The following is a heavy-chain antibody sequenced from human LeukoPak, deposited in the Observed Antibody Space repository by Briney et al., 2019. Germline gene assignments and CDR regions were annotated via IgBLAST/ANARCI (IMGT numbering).Heavy chain of an antibody. V-gene: IGHV3-30*04. D-gene: IGHD6-13*01. CDR2: ISYDGSNK. CDR3: ARDEAAAGTVDY. J-gene: IGHJ4*02. Sequence: PGRSLRLSCAASGFTFSSYAMRWVRQAPGKGLEWVTVISYDGSNKYYADSVKGRFTISRDNSKNTLYLQMNSLRAEDTAVYYCARDEAAAGTVDYWGQGTLVTVSS. CDR1: GFTFSSYA.